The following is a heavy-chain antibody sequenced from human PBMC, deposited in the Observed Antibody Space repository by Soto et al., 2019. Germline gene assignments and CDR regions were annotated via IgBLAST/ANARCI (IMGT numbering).Heavy chain of an antibody. V-gene: IGHV4-59*08. D-gene: IGHD3-9*01. CDR3: ARILRYFDGPWFDP. CDR1: GGSISSYY. J-gene: IGHJ5*02. Sequence: SETLSLTCTVSGGSISSYYWSWIRQPPGKGLEWIGYIYYSGSTYYNPPLKSRVTISVDTSKNQFSLKLSSVTAADTAVYYCARILRYFDGPWFDPWGQGTLVTVSS. CDR2: IYYSGST.